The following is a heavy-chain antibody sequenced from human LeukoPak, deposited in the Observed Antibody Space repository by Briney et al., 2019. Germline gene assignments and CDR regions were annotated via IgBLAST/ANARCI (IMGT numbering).Heavy chain of an antibody. D-gene: IGHD2/OR15-2a*01. J-gene: IGHJ4*02. V-gene: IGHV3-53*01. Sequence: GGSLRLSCVASGFSVSGNYMSWVRQAPGKGLEWVSLLYSDGSTFYADSVKGRFTISRDNSKNTLYLQMNRLRAEDTAVYYCARDSSSFPNYFDYWGQGTLVTVSS. CDR3: ARDSSSFPNYFDY. CDR1: GFSVSGNY. CDR2: LYSDGST.